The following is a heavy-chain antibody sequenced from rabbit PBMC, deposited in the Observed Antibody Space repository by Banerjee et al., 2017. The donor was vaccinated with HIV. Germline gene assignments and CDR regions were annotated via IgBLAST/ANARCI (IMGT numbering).Heavy chain of an antibody. J-gene: IGHJ4*01. D-gene: IGHD4-2*01. V-gene: IGHV1S43*01. CDR2: IGTSSGST. Sequence: QQQLEESGGGLVKPGGTLTLTCKASGIDFSSYYYMCWVRQAPGKGLELIAYIGTSSGSTWYASWAKGRFTISKTSSTTVTLQMTSLTAADTATYFCARGGIYAGATHAYYFNLWGQGTLVTVS. CDR3: ARGGIYAGATHAYYFNL. CDR1: GIDFSSYYY.